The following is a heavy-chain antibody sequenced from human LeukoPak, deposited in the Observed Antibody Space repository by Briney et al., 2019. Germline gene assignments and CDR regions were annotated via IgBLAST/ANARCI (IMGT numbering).Heavy chain of an antibody. V-gene: IGHV1-2*06. CDR3: ARDKAVVAATFWIDP. CDR1: GYTFTGYY. CDR2: INPNSGGT. Sequence: ASVKVSCKASGYTFTGYYMHWVRQAPGQGLEWMGRINPNSGGTNYAQKFQGRVTMTRDTSISTAYMELSRLRSDDTAVYYCARDKAVVAATFWIDPWGQGTLVTVSS. J-gene: IGHJ5*02. D-gene: IGHD2-15*01.